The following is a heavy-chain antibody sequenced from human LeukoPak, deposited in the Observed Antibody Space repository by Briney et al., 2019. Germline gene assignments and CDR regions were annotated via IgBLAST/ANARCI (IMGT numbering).Heavy chain of an antibody. D-gene: IGHD3-22*01. CDR1: GGSISSYY. Sequence: SETLSLTCTVSGGSISSYYWSWIRQPPGKGLEWIGYIYYSGSTNYNPSLKSRVTISVDTSKNQFSLKLSSVTAADTAVYYCATWYYYDRSFDYWGRGTLVTVSS. J-gene: IGHJ4*02. V-gene: IGHV4-59*08. CDR2: IYYSGST. CDR3: ATWYYYDRSFDY.